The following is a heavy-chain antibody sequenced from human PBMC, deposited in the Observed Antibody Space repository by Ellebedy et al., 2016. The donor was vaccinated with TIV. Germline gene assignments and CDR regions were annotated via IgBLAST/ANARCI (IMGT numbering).Heavy chain of an antibody. J-gene: IGHJ4*02. CDR2: MNPNSGNT. D-gene: IGHD4-23*01. CDR3: ARGGYGGNSRVSDY. Sequence: AASVKVSCKASGYTFTSYDINWVRQATGQGLEWMGWMNPNSGNTGYAQKFQGRVTMTRNTSISTAYMELSSLRSYDTAVYYCARGGYGGNSRVSDYWGQGTLVTVSS. V-gene: IGHV1-8*01. CDR1: GYTFTSYD.